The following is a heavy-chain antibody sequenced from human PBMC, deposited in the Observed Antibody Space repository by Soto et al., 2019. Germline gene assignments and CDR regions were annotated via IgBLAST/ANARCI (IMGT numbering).Heavy chain of an antibody. J-gene: IGHJ5*02. V-gene: IGHV1-18*01. Sequence: AAVKVSCKASGYTFTSYGISWVRQAPGQGLEWMGWISAYNGNTNYAQKLQGRVTMTTDTSTSTAYMELRSLRSDDTAVYYCARMRVPAAICWFDPWGQGTLVTVSS. CDR1: GYTFTSYG. D-gene: IGHD2-2*01. CDR3: ARMRVPAAICWFDP. CDR2: ISAYNGNT.